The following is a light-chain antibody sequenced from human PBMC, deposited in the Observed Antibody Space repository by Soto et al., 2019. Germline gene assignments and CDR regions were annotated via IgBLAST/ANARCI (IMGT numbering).Light chain of an antibody. J-gene: IGLJ3*02. CDR2: GVD. CDR1: SGDVGTYSL. CDR3: CSYAATITWV. Sequence: QSALTQPASMSGSPGQSITISCTGTSGDVGTYSLVCWYQQHPGKAPKLIIYGVDKRPSGVSDRFSGSKSGNGASLTISGLQAEDEADYYCCSYAATITWVFGGGTKLTVL. V-gene: IGLV2-23*02.